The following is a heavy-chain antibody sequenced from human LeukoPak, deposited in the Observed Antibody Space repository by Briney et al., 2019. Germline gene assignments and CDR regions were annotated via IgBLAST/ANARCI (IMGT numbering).Heavy chain of an antibody. CDR1: GFTFSNHG. Sequence: GGSLRLSCAASGFTFSNHGMNWVRQAPGKGLEWLSSISPRGGGTYYADSVKGRFTISRDDSKNTLSLQMNSLRVEDTAVYYCARDLAWGAFDYWGQGTLVTVSS. CDR2: ISPRGGGT. CDR3: ARDLAWGAFDY. V-gene: IGHV3-23*01. D-gene: IGHD7-27*01. J-gene: IGHJ4*02.